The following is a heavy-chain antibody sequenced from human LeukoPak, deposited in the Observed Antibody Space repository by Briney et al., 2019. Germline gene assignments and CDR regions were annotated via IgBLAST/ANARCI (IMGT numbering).Heavy chain of an antibody. V-gene: IGHV3-49*04. Sequence: QPGGSLRLSCSDSGFTFSRYAMNWVRQAPGKGLEWVGFIRSKAHGGTTEYAASVKGRFIISTDDSKSSAYLQMNRLKTEDKVLYYSTSFHYSCTSYCGQGPLVTVSS. CDR2: IRSKAHGGTT. CDR3: TSFHYSCTSY. J-gene: IGHJ4*02. D-gene: IGHD2-2*01. CDR1: GFTFSRYA.